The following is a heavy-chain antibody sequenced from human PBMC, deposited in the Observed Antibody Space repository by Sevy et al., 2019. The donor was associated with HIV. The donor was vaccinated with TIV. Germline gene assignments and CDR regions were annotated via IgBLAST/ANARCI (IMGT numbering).Heavy chain of an antibody. CDR3: ARDDRSDGDYYYYGMDV. J-gene: IGHJ6*02. Sequence: SETLSLTCTVSGGSISSYYWSWIRQPPGKGLEWIGYIYYSGSTNYHPSLKSRVTISVDTSKNQFSLKLSSVTAADTAVYYCARDDRSDGDYYYYGMDVWGQWTTVTVSS. CDR1: GGSISSYY. V-gene: IGHV4-59*01. D-gene: IGHD4-17*01. CDR2: IYYSGST.